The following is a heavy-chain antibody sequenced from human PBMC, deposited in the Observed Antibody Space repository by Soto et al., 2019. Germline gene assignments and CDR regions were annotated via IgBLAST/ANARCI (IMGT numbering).Heavy chain of an antibody. J-gene: IGHJ6*02. CDR3: ARAQQQLDYYYGMDV. CDR2: IIPIFGTA. Sequence: AVKVSCKASGGTFSSYAISWVRQAHGQGLEWMGGIIPIFGTANYAQKFQGRVTITADESTSTAYMELSSLRSEDTAVYYCARAQQQLDYYYGMDVWGQGTTVTVSS. D-gene: IGHD6-13*01. CDR1: GGTFSSYA. V-gene: IGHV1-69*01.